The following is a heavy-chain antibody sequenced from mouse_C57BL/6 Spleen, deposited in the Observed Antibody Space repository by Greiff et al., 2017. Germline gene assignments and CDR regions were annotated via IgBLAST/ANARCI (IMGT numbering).Heavy chain of an antibody. V-gene: IGHV5-9-1*02. D-gene: IGHD4-1*01. J-gene: IGHJ2*01. Sequence: EVKLVESGEGLVKPGGSLKLSCAASGFTFSSYAMSWVRQTPEKRLEWVAYISSGGDYIYYADTVKGRFTISRDNARNTLYLQMSSLKSEDTAMYYFTKEGLTGTFDYWGQGTTLTVSS. CDR1: GFTFSSYA. CDR2: ISSGGDYI. CDR3: TKEGLTGTFDY.